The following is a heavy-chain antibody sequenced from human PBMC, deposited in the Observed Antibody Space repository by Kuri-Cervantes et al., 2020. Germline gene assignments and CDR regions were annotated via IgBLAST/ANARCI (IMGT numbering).Heavy chain of an antibody. CDR1: GYSISSGYY. D-gene: IGHD3-10*01. Sequence: GSLRLSCAVSGYSISSGYYWGWIRQPLKKGLEWIGSIYHSGSTYYNPSLKSRVTISVDTSKNQFSLKLSSVTAADTAVYYCARRGSSGDYFDFWGQGTLVAVSS. CDR2: IYHSGST. CDR3: ARRGSSGDYFDF. J-gene: IGHJ4*02. V-gene: IGHV4-38-2*01.